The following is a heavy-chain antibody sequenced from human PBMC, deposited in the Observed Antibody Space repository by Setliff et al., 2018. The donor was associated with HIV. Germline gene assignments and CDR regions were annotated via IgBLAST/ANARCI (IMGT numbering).Heavy chain of an antibody. Sequence: PGGSLRLSCAASGLIFSSYEMNWVRQAPGKGLEWISFIGGHGSIIHYADSVKGRFTISRDNAKNSVYLQMHSLRVEDTAVYYCAAVPWGHSSLIIDHWGQGTPVTV. D-gene: IGHD3-16*01. CDR1: GLIFSSYE. CDR2: IGGHGSII. J-gene: IGHJ4*02. V-gene: IGHV3-48*03. CDR3: AAVPWGHSSLIIDH.